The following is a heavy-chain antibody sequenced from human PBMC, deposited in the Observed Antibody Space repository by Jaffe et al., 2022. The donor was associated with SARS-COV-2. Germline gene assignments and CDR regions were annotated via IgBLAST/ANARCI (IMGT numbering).Heavy chain of an antibody. CDR1: GDSISSNSYY. CDR2: IHYSGST. J-gene: IGHJ2*01. D-gene: IGHD6-13*01. CDR3: ARQNLSGYGSTWYIWYFDL. Sequence: QLQLRESGPGLVKPSETLSLTCTVSGDSISSNSYYWGWIRQPPGKGLEWIGSIHYSGSTYYNPSLKSRVTISVDTSKNQFSLKLSSVTAADTAVYYCARQNLSGYGSTWYIWYFDLWGRGTLLTVSS. V-gene: IGHV4-39*01.